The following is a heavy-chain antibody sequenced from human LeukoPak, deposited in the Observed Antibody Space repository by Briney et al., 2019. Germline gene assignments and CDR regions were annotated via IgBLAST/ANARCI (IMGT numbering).Heavy chain of an antibody. V-gene: IGHV3-66*01. D-gene: IGHD4-17*01. J-gene: IGHJ4*02. CDR3: ATIGYGDYYIAYYFDY. Sequence: GGSLRLSCAASGFTFSSYSMNWVRQAPGKGLEWVSVIYNTGGTKYADSVRGRFTISRDNSKNTVFLQMNSLRPEDTAVYYCATIGYGDYYIAYYFDYWGQGTLVTVSS. CDR1: GFTFSSYS. CDR2: IYNTGGT.